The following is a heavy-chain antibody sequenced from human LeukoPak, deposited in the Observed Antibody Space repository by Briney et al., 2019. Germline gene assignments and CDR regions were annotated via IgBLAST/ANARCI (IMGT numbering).Heavy chain of an antibody. D-gene: IGHD5-12*01. CDR3: AKATYSGYEMGTLDY. CDR2: ISGSGGST. Sequence: GGSLRLSCAASRFTFMNYAMSRVRQAPGKGLEWVSAISGSGGSTYYADSVKGRFTISRDNSKNTLYLQMNSLRAEDTAVYYCAKATYSGYEMGTLDYWGQGTLVTVSS. CDR1: RFTFMNYA. J-gene: IGHJ4*02. V-gene: IGHV3-23*01.